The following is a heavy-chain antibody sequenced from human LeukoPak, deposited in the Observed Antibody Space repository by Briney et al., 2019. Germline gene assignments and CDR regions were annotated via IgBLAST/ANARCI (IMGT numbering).Heavy chain of an antibody. CDR1: GYSISSSNW. CDR2: IYYSGTT. V-gene: IGHV4-28*01. J-gene: IGHJ4*02. Sequence: SDTLSLTCAVSGYSISSSNWWGWIRQSPGKGLEWIGYIYYSGTTHYNPSLKSRVTISVDTSMSQFSLRLSSVTAVDTAVYYCARTAVDSGSYFDSWGQGTLVTVSS. D-gene: IGHD5-18*01. CDR3: ARTAVDSGSYFDS.